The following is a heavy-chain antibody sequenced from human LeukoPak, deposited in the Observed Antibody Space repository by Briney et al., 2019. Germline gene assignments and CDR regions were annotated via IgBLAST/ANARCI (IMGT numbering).Heavy chain of an antibody. CDR2: IYHSGST. D-gene: IGHD1-26*01. CDR1: GYSISGGYF. CDR3: ATTGGEYSGKFDF. Sequence: SQTLSLTCTVSGYSISGGYFWGWIRRPPGKGLEWIGNIYHSGSTYYNPSLRSRLTISLDTSKNQFSLKLRSVTAADTAVYYCATTGGEYSGKFDFWGQGTLVTVSS. J-gene: IGHJ4*02. V-gene: IGHV4-38-2*02.